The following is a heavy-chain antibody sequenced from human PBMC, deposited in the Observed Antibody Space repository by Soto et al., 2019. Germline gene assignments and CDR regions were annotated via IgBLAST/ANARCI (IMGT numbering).Heavy chain of an antibody. D-gene: IGHD6-19*01. V-gene: IGHV4-34*01. CDR3: ARNIGWYTHDS. CDR2: INHSGST. J-gene: IGHJ4*02. CDR1: GGSFSGYY. Sequence: TSETLSLTCAVYGGSFSGYYWTWIRQPPGTGLEWIGEINHSGSTNYNSSLKSRVTISLDTSKNQFSLKLRSVTAADTAVYYCARNIGWYTHDSWGQGTLVTVSS.